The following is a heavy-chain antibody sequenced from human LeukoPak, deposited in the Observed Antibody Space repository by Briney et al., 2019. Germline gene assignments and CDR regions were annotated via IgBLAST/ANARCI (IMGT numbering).Heavy chain of an antibody. CDR1: GLTLSNYG. CDR3: AKRGVVIRVILVGFHKEAYYFDF. V-gene: IGHV3-23*01. D-gene: IGHD3-22*01. CDR2: LSGSGGST. Sequence: AGGSLRLSCAVSGLTLSNYGMTWVRQAPGKGLGWVAGLSGSGGSTNYADCVKGRFTISRDNAKNTLFLQMNSLEAEDTAVYFCAKRGVVIRVILVGFHKEAYYFDFWGQGVLVTVSS. J-gene: IGHJ4*02.